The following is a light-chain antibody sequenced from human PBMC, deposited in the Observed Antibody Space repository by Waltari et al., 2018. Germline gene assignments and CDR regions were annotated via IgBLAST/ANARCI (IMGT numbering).Light chain of an antibody. V-gene: IGKV3-15*01. CDR2: ATS. Sequence: EIVMTQSPATLSVSPGDRATVSCRASQSFNGNLPWYQHKQGQAPRLLIYATSTRATGTPGRFSGGGSGTEFTLTISSLQSEDFAIYYCQQYTEWPYTFGQGTKLEIK. CDR1: QSFNGN. CDR3: QQYTEWPYT. J-gene: IGKJ2*01.